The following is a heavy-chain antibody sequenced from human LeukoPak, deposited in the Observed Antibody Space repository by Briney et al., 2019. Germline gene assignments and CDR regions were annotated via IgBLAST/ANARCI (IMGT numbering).Heavy chain of an antibody. Sequence: GGSLRLSCAASGFTFSSYWMSWVRQAPGKGLEWVANIKQDGSEKYYVDSVKGRFTISRDNSKNTLYLQMNSLRAEDTAVYYCAKAYSGYSDAFDIWGQGTMVTVSS. J-gene: IGHJ3*02. CDR1: GFTFSSYW. D-gene: IGHD5-12*01. CDR3: AKAYSGYSDAFDI. V-gene: IGHV3-7*02. CDR2: IKQDGSEK.